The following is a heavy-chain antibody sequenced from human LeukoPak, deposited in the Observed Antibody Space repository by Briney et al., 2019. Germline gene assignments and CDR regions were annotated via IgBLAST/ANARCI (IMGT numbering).Heavy chain of an antibody. CDR1: AFTFSIYA. CDR3: AKEGSPMIVVAGFDY. CDR2: ISYDGSNK. J-gene: IGHJ4*02. D-gene: IGHD3-22*01. Sequence: GGSLRLSCSASAFTFSIYAMHWVRQAPGKGLEWGAFISYDGSNKYYADSVKGRFTISRDNSKNTLYLQMNSLRAEDTAVYYCAKEGSPMIVVAGFDYWGQGTLVTVSS. V-gene: IGHV3-30-3*01.